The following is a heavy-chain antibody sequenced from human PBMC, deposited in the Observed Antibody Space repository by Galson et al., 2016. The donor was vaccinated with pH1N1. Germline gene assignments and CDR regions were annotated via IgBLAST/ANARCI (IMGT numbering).Heavy chain of an antibody. Sequence: SLRLSCAASGFSFSDYYMSWVRQAPGKGLEWDSYIRSSLRDTNYADSVKGRFSISSDNAKNLLFMQMNSLNAEDTDVYYCARGGVSVAAVFDLWGRGALVTVSP. V-gene: IGHV3-11*06. CDR2: IRSSLRDT. D-gene: IGHD6-19*01. CDR1: GFSFSDYY. CDR3: ARGGVSVAAVFDL. J-gene: IGHJ4*02.